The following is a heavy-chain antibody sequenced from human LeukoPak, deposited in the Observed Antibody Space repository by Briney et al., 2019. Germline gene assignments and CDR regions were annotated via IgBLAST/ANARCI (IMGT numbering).Heavy chain of an antibody. D-gene: IGHD3-22*01. J-gene: IGHJ6*02. CDR1: GYTFTSYG. CDR2: ISAYNGNT. Sequence: ASVKVSCKASGYTFTSYGISWVRQAPGQGLEWMGWISAYNGNTNYAQKLQGRVTMTTDTSTSTAYMELRSLRSDYTPVYYCARDLARIDTTYYYDSSGYYAANYYYYYGMDVWGQGTTVTVSS. V-gene: IGHV1-18*01. CDR3: ARDLARIDTTYYYDSSGYYAANYYYYYGMDV.